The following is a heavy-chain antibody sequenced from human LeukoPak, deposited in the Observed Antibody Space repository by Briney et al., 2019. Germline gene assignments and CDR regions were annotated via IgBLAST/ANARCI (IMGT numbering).Heavy chain of an antibody. V-gene: IGHV3-21*01. J-gene: IGHJ4*02. CDR3: AREFLPRAPLDY. D-gene: IGHD2/OR15-2a*01. CDR1: GFTFSSYS. CDR2: ISSSSSYI. Sequence: GGSLRLSCAASGFTFSSYSMNWVRQAPGKGLEWVSSISSSSSYIYYADSVKGRFTISRDNAKNSLYLQMNSLRAEDTAVYYCAREFLPRAPLDYWGQGTLVTVSS.